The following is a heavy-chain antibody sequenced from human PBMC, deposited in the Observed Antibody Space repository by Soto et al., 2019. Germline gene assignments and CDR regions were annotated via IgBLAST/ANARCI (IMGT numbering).Heavy chain of an antibody. D-gene: IGHD2-21*02. Sequence: PGESLKISCKGSGYNFTNYWIGWVRQMPGKGLEWMGVIYPGDSDTRYNPSFEGQAIISSDKSISTVYLQWSSLKASDTAMYYCAIGGDWYFFDIWAQGTMVTVSS. CDR2: IYPGDSDT. V-gene: IGHV5-51*01. CDR3: AIGGDWYFFDI. J-gene: IGHJ3*02. CDR1: GYNFTNYW.